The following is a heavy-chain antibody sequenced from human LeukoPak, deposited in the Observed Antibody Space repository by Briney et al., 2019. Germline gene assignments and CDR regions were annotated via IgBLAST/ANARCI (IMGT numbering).Heavy chain of an antibody. Sequence: PSETLSLTCTVADGSISPYYWSWIRQPPGKGLEWLGYIYHSGSTTYNPSLKSRVTISVDTSKNQFSLKLSSVTAADTAVYYCARVVPIAAADYWGQGTLVTVSS. CDR1: DGSISPYY. J-gene: IGHJ4*02. D-gene: IGHD6-13*01. V-gene: IGHV4-59*12. CDR3: ARVVPIAAADY. CDR2: IYHSGST.